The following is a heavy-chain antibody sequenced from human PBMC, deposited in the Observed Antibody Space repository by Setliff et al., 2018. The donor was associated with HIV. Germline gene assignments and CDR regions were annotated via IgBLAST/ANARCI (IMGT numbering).Heavy chain of an antibody. CDR2: IYSSGTT. J-gene: IGHJ5*02. CDR1: GGSLSSYY. D-gene: IGHD3-22*01. CDR3: ARHAVPHYYDSSGPS. V-gene: IGHV4-4*07. Sequence: SETLSLTCTVSGGSLSSYYWSWIRQPAGKGLEWIGRIYSSGTTYYNSSLRSRVTISVDTSKNQFSLKLNSVTAADTAVYYCARHAVPHYYDSSGPSWGPGTLVTVSS.